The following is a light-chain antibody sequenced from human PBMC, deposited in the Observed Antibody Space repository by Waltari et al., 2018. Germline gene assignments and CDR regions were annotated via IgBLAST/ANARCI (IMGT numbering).Light chain of an antibody. CDR1: QGITRW. V-gene: IGKV1-5*03. J-gene: IGKJ4*02. CDR2: KAS. CDR3: QHYDSYSAT. Sequence: DIQMTQSPSTLSASVGDRVTITCRASQGITRWLAWYQQKPGKAPKLLIYKASILESGVPSRFSGGGSGTEFTLTISSLQPDDFATYYCQHYDSYSATFGRGTKVEIK.